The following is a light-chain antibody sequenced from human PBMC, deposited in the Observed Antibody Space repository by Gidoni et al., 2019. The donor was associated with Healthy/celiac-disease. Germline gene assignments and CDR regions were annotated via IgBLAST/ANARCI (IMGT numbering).Light chain of an antibody. Sequence: QSALNQPASVSGSPGQSITISCTGTSSDVGGYNYVSWYQQHQGKAPKLIIYEVSNRPSGVANRCSGSKSGNTASLTISGLQAEDEADYYCSSYTSSSTLVFGTGTKVTVL. J-gene: IGLJ1*01. CDR1: SSDVGGYNY. V-gene: IGLV2-14*01. CDR2: EVS. CDR3: SSYTSSSTLV.